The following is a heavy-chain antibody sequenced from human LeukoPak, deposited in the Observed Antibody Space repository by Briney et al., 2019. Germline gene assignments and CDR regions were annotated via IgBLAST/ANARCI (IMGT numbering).Heavy chain of an antibody. J-gene: IGHJ4*02. CDR1: GFTFSDYY. D-gene: IGHD6-13*01. CDR2: ISSSGSTI. V-gene: IGHV3-11*01. Sequence: GGSLRLSCAASGFTFSDYYMSWIRQAPGKGLEWVSYISSSGSTIYYADSVKGRFTISRDNAKNSLYLQMNSLRAEDMALYYCAKQGGDSSSWYYFDYWGQGTLVTVSS. CDR3: AKQGGDSSSWYYFDY.